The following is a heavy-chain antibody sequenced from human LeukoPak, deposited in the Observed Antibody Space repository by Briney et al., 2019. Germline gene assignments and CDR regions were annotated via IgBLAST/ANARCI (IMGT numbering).Heavy chain of an antibody. CDR1: GFTFSSYA. D-gene: IGHD5-18*01. CDR3: AKDGGEYNYGYSDFDY. CDR2: ISGSGGST. V-gene: IGHV3-23*01. Sequence: PGGSLRLSCAASGFTFSSYAMTWVRQAPGKGLEWVSAISGSGGSTYYADSVKGRFTISRDNSKNTLYLQMNSLRAEDTAAYYCAKDGGEYNYGYSDFDYWGQGTLVTVSS. J-gene: IGHJ4*02.